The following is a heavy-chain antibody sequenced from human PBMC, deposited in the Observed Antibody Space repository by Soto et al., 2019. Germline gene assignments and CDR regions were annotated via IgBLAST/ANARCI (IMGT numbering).Heavy chain of an antibody. CDR3: ARQGYSYGPGHFDY. CDR1: GFTFSSYG. Sequence: QVQLVESGGGVVQPGRSLRLSCAASGFTFSSYGMHWVRQAPGKGLEWVAVIWYDGSNKYYADSVKGRFTISRDNSKSTLYLQMNSLRAEDTAVYYCARQGYSYGPGHFDYWGQGTLVTVSS. J-gene: IGHJ4*02. D-gene: IGHD5-18*01. V-gene: IGHV3-33*01. CDR2: IWYDGSNK.